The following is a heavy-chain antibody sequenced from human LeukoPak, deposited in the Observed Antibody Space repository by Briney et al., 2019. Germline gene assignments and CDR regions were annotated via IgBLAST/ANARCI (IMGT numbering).Heavy chain of an antibody. V-gene: IGHV1-8*03. J-gene: IGHJ4*02. D-gene: IGHD1-26*01. CDR1: GYTFTSHD. CDR2: MNPNSGNT. CDR3: ARGRGGGSKYGRIDY. Sequence: ASVKLSCKASGYTFTSHDINWVGQATRHRREWMGWMNPNSGNTGSAQKFQGRVTTTRNTSTSTAYMDLSRLRSTDTAIYYCARGRGGGSKYGRIDYWGQGSLATAYS.